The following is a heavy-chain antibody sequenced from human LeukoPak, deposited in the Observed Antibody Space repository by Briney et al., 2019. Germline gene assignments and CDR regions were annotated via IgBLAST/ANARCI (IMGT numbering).Heavy chain of an antibody. V-gene: IGHV4-59*12. J-gene: IGHJ3*02. D-gene: IGHD1-26*01. CDR3: ARRRRIVGATPGAFDI. CDR2: IYYTGSI. CDR1: GGSISTYY. Sequence: SETLSLTCTVSGGSISTYYWSWIRQPPGKGLEWIGYIYYTGSINYNPSLKSRVTISVDTSKNQFSLKLSSVTAADTAVYYCARRRRIVGATPGAFDIWGQGTMVTVSS.